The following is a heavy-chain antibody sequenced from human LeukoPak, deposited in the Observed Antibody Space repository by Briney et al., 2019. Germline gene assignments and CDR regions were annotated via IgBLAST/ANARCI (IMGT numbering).Heavy chain of an antibody. V-gene: IGHV1-69*05. D-gene: IGHD3-22*01. CDR2: NIPIFGTA. CDR1: GGTFSSYA. Sequence: SVKVSCKASGGTFSSYAISWVRQAPGQGLEWMGRNIPIFGTANYAQKFQGRVTITTDESTSTAYMELSSLRSEDTAVYYCAREGIQGGLYDSSGYYYNSFDYWGQGTLVTVSS. J-gene: IGHJ4*02. CDR3: AREGIQGGLYDSSGYYYNSFDY.